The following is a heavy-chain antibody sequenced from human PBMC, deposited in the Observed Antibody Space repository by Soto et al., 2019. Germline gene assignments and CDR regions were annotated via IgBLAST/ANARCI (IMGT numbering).Heavy chain of an antibody. Sequence: GGSLRLSCTTSGFSFASFAMTWVRQAPGKGLEWVATISGSDGKTYYADSVKGRFSISRDTSRDTLYLQMNSLRADDTAIYYCAKWSYLDYWGQGTRVTVSS. CDR3: AKWSYLDY. J-gene: IGHJ4*02. D-gene: IGHD3-3*01. CDR2: ISGSDGKT. CDR1: GFSFASFA. V-gene: IGHV3-23*01.